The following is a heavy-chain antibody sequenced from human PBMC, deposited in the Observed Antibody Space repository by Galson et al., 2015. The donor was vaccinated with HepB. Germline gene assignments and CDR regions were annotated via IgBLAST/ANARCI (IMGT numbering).Heavy chain of an antibody. CDR3: ARQRVLMAFDP. CDR1: GYTFTTYY. D-gene: IGHD2-8*01. CDR2: INPSGGST. Sequence: SVKVSCKASGYTFTTYYMHWVRQAPGQGPEWMGMINPSGGSTAYAPKFQGRITMTSDKSTNTFYMDLHSLSSEDTAVYYCARQRVLMAFDPWGQGTLVTVSS. V-gene: IGHV1-46*01. J-gene: IGHJ5*02.